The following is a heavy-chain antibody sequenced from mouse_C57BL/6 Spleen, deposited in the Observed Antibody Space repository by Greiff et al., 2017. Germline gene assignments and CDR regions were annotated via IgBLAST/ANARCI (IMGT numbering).Heavy chain of an antibody. D-gene: IGHD1-1*01. V-gene: IGHV5-6*01. CDR2: ISSGGSYT. J-gene: IGHJ1*03. CDR1: GFTFSSYG. Sequence: EVMLVESGGDLVKPGGSLKLSCAASGFTFSSYGMSWVRQTPDKRLEWVATISSGGSYTYYPDSVKGRFTLSRDNAKNTLYLQMSSLKSEDTAMYYCARHESYYYGRSFYWYFDVWGTGTTVTVSS. CDR3: ARHESYYYGRSFYWYFDV.